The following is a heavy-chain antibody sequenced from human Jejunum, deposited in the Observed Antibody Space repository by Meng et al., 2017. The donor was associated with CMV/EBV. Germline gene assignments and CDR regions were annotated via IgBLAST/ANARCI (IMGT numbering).Heavy chain of an antibody. V-gene: IGHV3-23*03. J-gene: IGHJ3*02. D-gene: IGHD3-22*01. CDR2: IYSGGSST. CDR1: A. Sequence: AMSWGRQAPGKGLEWVSVIYSGGSSTYYADSVKGRFTISRDNSKNTLYLQMNSLRAEDTAVYYCAKDAGFGYDSSGYYYVDAFDIWGQGTMVTVSS. CDR3: AKDAGFGYDSSGYYYVDAFDI.